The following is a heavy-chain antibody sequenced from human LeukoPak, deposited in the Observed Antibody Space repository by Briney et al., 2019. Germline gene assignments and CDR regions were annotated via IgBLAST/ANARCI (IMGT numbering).Heavy chain of an antibody. CDR2: IKQDGTER. CDR1: GFTFTTYW. CDR3: AGASREGSRGSGSYRLDY. Sequence: GGSLRLSCAASGFTFTTYWMSWVRQAPGKGLEWVANIKQDGTERYYVDSVKGRFTISRDNVKNSLYLQMNSLRVEDTAVYYCAGASREGSRGSGSYRLDYWGQGTLVTVSS. V-gene: IGHV3-7*03. D-gene: IGHD3-10*01. J-gene: IGHJ4*02.